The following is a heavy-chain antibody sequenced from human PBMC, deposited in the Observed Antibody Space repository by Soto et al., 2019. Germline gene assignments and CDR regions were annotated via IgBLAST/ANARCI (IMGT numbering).Heavy chain of an antibody. CDR3: ARGLDYYDSSGYKVLFLAY. V-gene: IGHV3-30-3*01. D-gene: IGHD3-22*01. CDR1: GFTFSSYA. J-gene: IGHJ4*02. CDR2: ISYDGSNK. Sequence: GGSLRLSCAASGFTFSSYAMHWVRQAPGKGLEWVAVISYDGSNKYYADSVKGRFTISRDNSKSTLYLQMNSLRAGDTAVYYCARGLDYYDSSGYKVLFLAYWGQGTLVTVSS.